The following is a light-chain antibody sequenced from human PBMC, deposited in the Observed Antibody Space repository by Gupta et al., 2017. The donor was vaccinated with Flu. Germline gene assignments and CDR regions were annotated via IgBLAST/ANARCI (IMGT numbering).Light chain of an antibody. V-gene: IGLV3-19*01. CDR1: SLRSYY. Sequence: SSELSQDPAVSVALGQTVRTTCHGDSLRSYYASWYQQTPGQAPVLVIYGENKRPSGIPDRFSGSRSGNTASLTITGAQAEDEADYYCNSRDSSGNHLWVFGGGTKLTVL. CDR3: NSRDSSGNHLWV. CDR2: GEN. J-gene: IGLJ3*02.